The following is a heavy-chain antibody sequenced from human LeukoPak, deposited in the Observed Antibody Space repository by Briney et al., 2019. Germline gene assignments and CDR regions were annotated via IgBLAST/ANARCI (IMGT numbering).Heavy chain of an antibody. D-gene: IGHD1-7*01. CDR1: GYSISSGYH. Sequence: SETLSLTCTVSGYSISSGYHWTWIRQPAGKGLGWIGRIYTSGSTSYSPSLKSRVTISLDTSKNQFSLRLSSVTAADTAVYYCAREGELLNYLGQGTLVTVSS. J-gene: IGHJ4*02. V-gene: IGHV4-61*02. CDR3: AREGELLNY. CDR2: IYTSGST.